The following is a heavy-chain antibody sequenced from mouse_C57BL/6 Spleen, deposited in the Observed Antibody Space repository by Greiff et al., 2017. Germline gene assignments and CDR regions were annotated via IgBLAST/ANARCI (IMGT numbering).Heavy chain of an antibody. J-gene: IGHJ4*01. CDR1: GYAFSRSW. Sequence: QVQLQPSGPELVKPGASVQISCKASGYAFSRSWMNWVKQRPGKGLEWIGRIYPGDGDTNYNGKFKGKATLTADKSSSTAYMQLSSLTSEDSAVYFCARGTSYDYDDPYYAMDYWGEGTSVTVSS. CDR2: IYPGDGDT. V-gene: IGHV1-82*01. CDR3: ARGTSYDYDDPYYAMDY. D-gene: IGHD2-4*01.